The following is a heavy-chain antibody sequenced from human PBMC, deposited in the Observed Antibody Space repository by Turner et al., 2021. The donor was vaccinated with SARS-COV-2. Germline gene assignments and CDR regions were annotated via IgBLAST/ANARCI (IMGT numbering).Heavy chain of an antibody. D-gene: IGHD2-21*02. V-gene: IGHV1-24*01. CDR1: GYTLTELS. CDR3: ATGYAYCGGDCSIHY. Sequence: QVQLVQSGAEVKKPGASVKVSCKVSGYTLTELSMHWVRQAPGKGLELMGGFDPEDAETIYAQKFQGRVTMTEDTSTDTDSMVLSSLRSEDTAVYYCATGYAYCGGDCSIHYWGQGTLVTVSS. CDR2: FDPEDAET. J-gene: IGHJ4*02.